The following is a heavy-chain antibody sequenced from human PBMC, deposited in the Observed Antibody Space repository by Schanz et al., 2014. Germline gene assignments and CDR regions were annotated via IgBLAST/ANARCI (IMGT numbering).Heavy chain of an antibody. CDR1: GFSVSSNY. CDR2: IYRGGST. V-gene: IGHV3-53*01. D-gene: IGHD5-12*01. Sequence: EVQLVESGGGLIQPGGSLRLSCAASGFSVSSNYMSWVRQAPGKGLEWVSVIYRGGSTYYADSVKGRFTISRDNSKNTLYLQMNSLRAEDTAVYYCARDRGNDLSYYFDYWGQGTLVTVSS. CDR3: ARDRGNDLSYYFDY. J-gene: IGHJ4*02.